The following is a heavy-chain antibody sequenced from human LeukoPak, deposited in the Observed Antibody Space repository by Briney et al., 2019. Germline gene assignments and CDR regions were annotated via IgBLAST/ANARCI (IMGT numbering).Heavy chain of an antibody. D-gene: IGHD1-26*01. Sequence: RASVKVSCKASGYTFTGYYMHWVRQAPGQGLEWMGWINPNSGGTNYAQKFQGRVTMTRDTSISTAYMELSRLRSDDTAVYYCAREQEGGSYPEGWFDPWGQGTLVTVSS. CDR2: INPNSGGT. CDR3: AREQEGGSYPEGWFDP. J-gene: IGHJ5*02. V-gene: IGHV1-2*02. CDR1: GYTFTGYY.